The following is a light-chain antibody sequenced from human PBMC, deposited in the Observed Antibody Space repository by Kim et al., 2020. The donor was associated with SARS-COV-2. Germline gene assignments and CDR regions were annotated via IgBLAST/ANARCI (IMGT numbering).Light chain of an antibody. CDR1: QGITIS. J-gene: IGKJ2*01. V-gene: IGKV1-33*01. CDR2: DAS. CDR3: QQYDNLTQYT. Sequence: DIHMTQSPSSLSASVGDRVTITCQASQGITISLNWYQQKPGKAPNLLIHDASKLQTGVPSRFSGSGSGTDFSFTISSLQPEDVATYYCQQYDNLTQYTFGQGTKLEI.